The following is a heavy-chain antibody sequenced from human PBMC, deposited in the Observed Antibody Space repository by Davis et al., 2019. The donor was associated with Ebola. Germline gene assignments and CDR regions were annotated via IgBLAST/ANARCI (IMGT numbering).Heavy chain of an antibody. V-gene: IGHV1-69*13. J-gene: IGHJ4*02. D-gene: IGHD5-24*01. Sequence: SVKVSCKASGGTFSSYAISWVRQAPGQGLEWMGGIIPIFGTANCAQKFQGRVTITADESTSTAYMELSSLRSEDTAVYYCARGRMWGWPQSSFIGDYWGQGTLVTVSS. CDR2: IIPIFGTA. CDR3: ARGRMWGWPQSSFIGDY. CDR1: GGTFSSYA.